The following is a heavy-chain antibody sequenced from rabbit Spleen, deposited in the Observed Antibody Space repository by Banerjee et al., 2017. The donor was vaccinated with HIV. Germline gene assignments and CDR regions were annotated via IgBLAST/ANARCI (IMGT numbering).Heavy chain of an antibody. CDR2: INASTGKP. Sequence: LEESGGGLVKPGGTLTLTCTVSGFSFSSNWICWVRQAPGKGLEWIACINASTGKPVYATWAKGRFTISRTSSTTVTLRMTSLTAADRATYFCARDLASVVGWNFSLWGQGTLVTVS. CDR3: ARDLASVVGWNFSL. D-gene: IGHD3-1*01. V-gene: IGHV1S45*01. CDR1: GFSFSSNW. J-gene: IGHJ4*01.